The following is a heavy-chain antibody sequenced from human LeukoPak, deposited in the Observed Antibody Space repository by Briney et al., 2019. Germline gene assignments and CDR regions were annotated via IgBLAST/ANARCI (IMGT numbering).Heavy chain of an antibody. J-gene: IGHJ6*02. D-gene: IGHD1-1*01. V-gene: IGHV3-9*01. Sequence: PGRSLRLSCAASGFTFDDYAMHWVHQPPGKGLEWVSGISWNSLNTGYADSVKGRFTISRDSAKNSLYLQMNSLRPEDTAFYYCAKDRGTYNYAMDVWGQGTTVTVSS. CDR2: ISWNSLNT. CDR1: GFTFDDYA. CDR3: AKDRGTYNYAMDV.